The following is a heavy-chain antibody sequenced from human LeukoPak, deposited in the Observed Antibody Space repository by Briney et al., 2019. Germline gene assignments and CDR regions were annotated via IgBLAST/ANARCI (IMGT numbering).Heavy chain of an antibody. D-gene: IGHD3-3*01. CDR3: AGTYYDFWSGYYRGYFQH. V-gene: IGHV4-34*01. CDR1: GGSFSGYY. CDR2: IKHSGST. Sequence: SETLSLTCGVYGGSFSGYYWSWIRQPPGKGLEWIGEIKHSGSTSYNPSLKSRVIISVGTYKNQFSLKLSSVPAADTDVYYFAGTYYDFWSGYYRGYFQHWGQGTLVTVSS. J-gene: IGHJ1*01.